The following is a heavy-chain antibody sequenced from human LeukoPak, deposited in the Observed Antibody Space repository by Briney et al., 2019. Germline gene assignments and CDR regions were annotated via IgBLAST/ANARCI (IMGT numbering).Heavy chain of an antibody. V-gene: IGHV3-30*18. CDR3: AKDRRGYYDSSGYYWCLDY. D-gene: IGHD3-22*01. CDR1: GFTFSSYG. J-gene: IGHJ4*02. CDR2: ISYDGSNK. Sequence: PGGSLRLSCAASGFTFSSYGMHWVRQAPGKGLEWVAVISYDGSNKYYADSVKGRFTISRDNSKNTLYLQMNSLRAEGTAVYYCAKDRRGYYDSSGYYWCLDYWGQGTLVTISS.